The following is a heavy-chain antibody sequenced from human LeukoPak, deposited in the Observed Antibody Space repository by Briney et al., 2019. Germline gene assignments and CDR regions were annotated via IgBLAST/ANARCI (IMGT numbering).Heavy chain of an antibody. CDR3: ARGQRAAASFDY. CDR2: IYPGGST. CDR1: GFTVNSNY. J-gene: IGHJ4*02. D-gene: IGHD6-13*01. Sequence: PGGSLRLSCAASGFTVNSNYMSWVRQAPGKGLEWVSLIYPGGSTYYADSVRGRFTISRDNSKNTLYLQMNSLRADDTAVYYCARGQRAAASFDYWGQGTLVTVSS. V-gene: IGHV3-66*01.